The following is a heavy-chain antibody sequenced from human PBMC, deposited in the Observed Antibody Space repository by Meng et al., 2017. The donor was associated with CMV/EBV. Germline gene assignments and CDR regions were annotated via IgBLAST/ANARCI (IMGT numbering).Heavy chain of an antibody. J-gene: IGHJ6*02. CDR1: GYTFTSYA. D-gene: IGHD3-3*01. CDR2: INTNTGNP. Sequence: ASVKVSCKASGYTFTSYAMNWVRQAPGQGLEWMGWINTNTGNPTYAQGFTGRFVFTLDTSVSTAYLQICSLKAEDTAVYYCARDRDVLRFLECLTPNYYCYYGMDVWGQGTPVTVSS. CDR3: ARDRDVLRFLECLTPNYYCYYGMDV. V-gene: IGHV7-4-1*01.